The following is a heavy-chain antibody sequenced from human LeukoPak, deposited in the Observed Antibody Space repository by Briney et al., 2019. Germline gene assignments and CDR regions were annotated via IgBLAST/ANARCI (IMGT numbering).Heavy chain of an antibody. D-gene: IGHD2-2*02. CDR1: GYSISSGYY. CDR2: IYHSGST. Sequence: PSETLSLTCAVSGYSISSGYYWGWIRQPPGKGLEWIGSIYHSGSTYYNPSLKSRVTISVDTSKNQFSLKLSSVTAADTAVYYCARVVVVPAAISYNWFDPWGQGTLVTVSS. CDR3: ARVVVVPAAISYNWFDP. V-gene: IGHV4-38-2*01. J-gene: IGHJ5*02.